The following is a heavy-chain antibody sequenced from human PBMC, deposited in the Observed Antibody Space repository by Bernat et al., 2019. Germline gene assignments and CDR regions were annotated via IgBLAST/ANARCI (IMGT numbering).Heavy chain of an antibody. Sequence: QVQLVESGGGVVQPGRSLRLSCAASGFTFSSYGMHWVRQAPGKGLEWVAVISYDGSNKYYADSVKGRFTISRDNSKNTLYLQMNSLRAEDTAVYYCAKDLAPDEDYGEEAGSDYYYGMDVWGQGTTVTVSS. CDR3: AKDLAPDEDYGEEAGSDYYYGMDV. CDR2: ISYDGSNK. V-gene: IGHV3-30*18. J-gene: IGHJ6*02. CDR1: GFTFSSYG. D-gene: IGHD4-17*01.